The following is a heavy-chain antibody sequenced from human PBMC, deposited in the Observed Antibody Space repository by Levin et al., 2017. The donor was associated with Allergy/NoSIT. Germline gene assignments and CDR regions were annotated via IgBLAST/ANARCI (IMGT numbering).Heavy chain of an antibody. J-gene: IGHJ6*03. Sequence: GESLKISCVASGFTFSDYYMSWIRQAPGKGLEWVSDIHRSSTYTNYADSVRGRFTISRDNAKNSLFLQMNSLRAEDTAVYYCARNRRGQPLLDSYYYYYMDVWGKGTTVTVSS. CDR2: IHRSSTYT. CDR1: GFTFSDYY. D-gene: IGHD6-13*01. CDR3: ARNRRGQPLLDSYYYYYMDV. V-gene: IGHV3-11*03.